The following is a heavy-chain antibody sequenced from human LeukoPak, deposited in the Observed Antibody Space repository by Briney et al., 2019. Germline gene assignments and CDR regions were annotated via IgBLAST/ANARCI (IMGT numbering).Heavy chain of an antibody. Sequence: PGRSLRLSCAACGFTFSSYGMHWVRQAPGKGLEWVAVISYDGSNKYYADSVKGRFTISRDNSKNTLYLQMNSLRAEDTAVYYCAKSNVRGTWTTPFDYWGQGTLVTVSS. CDR1: GFTFSSYG. CDR2: ISYDGSNK. CDR3: AKSNVRGTWTTPFDY. J-gene: IGHJ4*02. V-gene: IGHV3-30*18. D-gene: IGHD3-10*02.